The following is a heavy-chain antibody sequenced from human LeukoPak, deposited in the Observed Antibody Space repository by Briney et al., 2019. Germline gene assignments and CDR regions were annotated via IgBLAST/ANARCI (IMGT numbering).Heavy chain of an antibody. CDR3: ARDSYMAAADTLFDP. CDR1: GYTFTTYA. J-gene: IGHJ5*02. CDR2: INSAYGNT. V-gene: IGHV1-3*01. Sequence: GASVKGSCKASGYTFTTYAIHWVRQAPGQRLEWIGWINSAYGNTKYSQKFQGRVTITSDTSATSAYMEVHSLASEDTAIYYCARDSYMAAADTLFDPWGQGTLVTVSS. D-gene: IGHD6-13*01.